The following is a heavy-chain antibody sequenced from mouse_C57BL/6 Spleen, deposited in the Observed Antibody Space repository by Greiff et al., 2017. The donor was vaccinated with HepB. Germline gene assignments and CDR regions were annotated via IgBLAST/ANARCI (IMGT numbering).Heavy chain of an antibody. CDR2: IDPSDSYT. D-gene: IGHD2-4*01. Sequence: QVQLQQPGAELVRPGTSVKLSCKASGYTFTSYWMHWVKQRPGQGLEWIGVIDPSDSYTNYNQKFKGKATLTVDTSSSTAYMQLSSLTSEDSAVYYCARTTMITTRSAMDYWGQGTSVTVSS. V-gene: IGHV1-59*01. J-gene: IGHJ4*01. CDR1: GYTFTSYW. CDR3: ARTTMITTRSAMDY.